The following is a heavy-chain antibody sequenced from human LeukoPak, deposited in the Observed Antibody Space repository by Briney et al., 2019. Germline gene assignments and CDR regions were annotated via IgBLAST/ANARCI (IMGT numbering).Heavy chain of an antibody. CDR3: ARARNDRDYYMDV. Sequence: ASVTVSYKASGYTFTGYYMHWVRQAPGQGLEWMGIINPSGGSTSYAQKFQGRVTMTRDMSTSTVYMELSSLRSEDTAVYYCARARNDRDYYMDVWGKGTTVTVSS. D-gene: IGHD3-22*01. V-gene: IGHV1-46*01. CDR1: GYTFTGYY. CDR2: INPSGGST. J-gene: IGHJ6*03.